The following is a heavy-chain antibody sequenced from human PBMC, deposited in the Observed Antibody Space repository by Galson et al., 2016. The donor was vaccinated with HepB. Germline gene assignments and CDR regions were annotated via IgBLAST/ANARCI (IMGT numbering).Heavy chain of an antibody. CDR2: MYSSGRT. Sequence: SETLSLTCTVTGGSIDLWYWNWIRQPAGRGPEWIGRMYSSGRTTYNPSLKSRVTMSGDKSKNQVSLKLSSVTAADTAVYYCARVVAAAGAGFDYWGQGTLVTVSS. J-gene: IGHJ4*02. CDR1: GGSIDLWY. V-gene: IGHV4-4*07. CDR3: ARVVAAAGAGFDY. D-gene: IGHD6-13*01.